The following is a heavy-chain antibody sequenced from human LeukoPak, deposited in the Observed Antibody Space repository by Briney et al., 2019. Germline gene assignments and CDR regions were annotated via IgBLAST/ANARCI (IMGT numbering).Heavy chain of an antibody. CDR3: TRGHLVGTTSAYYYMDV. CDR1: GFTVSSNY. V-gene: IGHV3-53*01. Sequence: GGSLRLSCAASGFTVSSNYMSWVRQAPGNGLEGVSLIYGGRITYYADYVKGRFTISRDNSKNTLYLQMNSLRAEDTAVYYCTRGHLVGTTSAYYYMDVWGKGTTVTVSS. J-gene: IGHJ6*03. D-gene: IGHD1-26*01. CDR2: IYGGRIT.